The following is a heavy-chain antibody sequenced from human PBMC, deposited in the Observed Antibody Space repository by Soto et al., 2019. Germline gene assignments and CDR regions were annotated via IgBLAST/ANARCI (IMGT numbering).Heavy chain of an antibody. CDR1: GGTFSSYA. CDR3: AREGVPEYNWFDP. Sequence: QVQLVQSGAEVKKPGSSVKVSCKASGGTFSSYAISWVRQAPGQGLEWMGGSIPIFGTANYAQKFQGRVTITADESTSTAYMELSSRRSEDTALYYCAREGVPEYNWFDPWGQGTLVTVSS. CDR2: SIPIFGTA. J-gene: IGHJ5*02. V-gene: IGHV1-69*01.